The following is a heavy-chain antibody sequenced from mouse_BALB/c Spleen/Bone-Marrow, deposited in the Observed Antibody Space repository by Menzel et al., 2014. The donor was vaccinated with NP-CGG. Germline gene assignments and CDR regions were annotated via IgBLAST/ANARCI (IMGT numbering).Heavy chain of an antibody. CDR1: GFSLTSYG. V-gene: IGHV2-9*02. CDR3: AIFITTVVGYFDY. D-gene: IGHD1-1*01. CDR2: IWAGGST. J-gene: IGHJ2*01. Sequence: VQVVESGPGLVAPSQSLSITCTVSGFSLTSYGVHWVRQPPGKGLEWLGVIWAGGSTNYNSALMSRLSISKDNSKSKVFLKMNSLQTDDTAMYYCAIFITTVVGYFDYWGQGTTLTVSS.